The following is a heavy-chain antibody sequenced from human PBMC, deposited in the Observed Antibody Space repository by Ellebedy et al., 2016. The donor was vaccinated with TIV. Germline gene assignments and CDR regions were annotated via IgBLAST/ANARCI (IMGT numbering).Heavy chain of an antibody. CDR2: LYYTGST. Sequence: SETLSLTCAVSGGSLSDNYWTRIRQPPGKGLEWIGYLYYTGSTNYNPSLKSRVTISVNTPRNQFSLKLSSVTAADTAVYYCVSSVSVDAFDLWGQGTMVTVSS. CDR1: GGSLSDNY. CDR3: VSSVSVDAFDL. V-gene: IGHV4-59*01. D-gene: IGHD3-10*01. J-gene: IGHJ3*01.